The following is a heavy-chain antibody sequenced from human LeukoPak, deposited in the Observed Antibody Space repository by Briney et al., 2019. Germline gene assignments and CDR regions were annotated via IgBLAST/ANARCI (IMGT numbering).Heavy chain of an antibody. CDR1: GYTFTSYG. V-gene: IGHV1-69*04. CDR2: IIPILGIA. CDR3: AREWKQEYSSSSRGNWFDP. D-gene: IGHD6-6*01. J-gene: IGHJ5*02. Sequence: GASVKVSCKASGYTFTSYGISWVRQAPGQGLEWMGRIIPILGIANYAQKFQSRVTITADKSTSTAYMELSSLRSEDTAVYYCAREWKQEYSSSSRGNWFDPWGQGTLVTVSS.